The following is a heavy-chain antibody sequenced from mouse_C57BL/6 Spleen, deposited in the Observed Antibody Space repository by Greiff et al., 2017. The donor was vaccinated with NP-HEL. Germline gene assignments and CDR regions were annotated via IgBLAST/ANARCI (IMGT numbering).Heavy chain of an antibody. CDR2: IYPGDGDT. CDR1: GYAFSSSW. Sequence: QVQLQQSGPELVKPGASVKISCKASGYAFSSSWMNWVKQRPGKGLEWIGRIYPGDGDTNYNGKFKGKATLTANKSSSPAYMQLSSLTSEDSAVYFGARSNGSYWYFDVWGTGTTVTVSS. J-gene: IGHJ1*03. V-gene: IGHV1-82*01. CDR3: ARSNGSYWYFDV. D-gene: IGHD4-1*01.